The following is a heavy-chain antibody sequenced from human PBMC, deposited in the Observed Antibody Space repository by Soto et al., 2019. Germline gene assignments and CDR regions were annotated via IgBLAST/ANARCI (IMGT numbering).Heavy chain of an antibody. V-gene: IGHV1-18*04. D-gene: IGHD3-22*01. Sequence: ASVKVSCKASGYTFNNYGFSWVRQAPGQGLEWMGWISAYSGNTNYGQKVQGRVTMTTDTSTSTAYMELRSLRSDDTAVYYCARAGNYDSSGRHYCGQGTLVTVSS. J-gene: IGHJ4*02. CDR2: ISAYSGNT. CDR1: GYTFNNYG. CDR3: ARAGNYDSSGRHY.